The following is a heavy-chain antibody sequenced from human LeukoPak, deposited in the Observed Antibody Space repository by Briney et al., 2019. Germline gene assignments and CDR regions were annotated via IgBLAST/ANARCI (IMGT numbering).Heavy chain of an antibody. J-gene: IGHJ4*02. D-gene: IGHD1-26*01. Sequence: GVSLTLSCGASGFTFRRSPMSWVRHATGKGRECVSAISSCGGSRHYAGCEEGRFTIYRHNAKNTLYLQMNSLRVGDTAVYYCAKVEVGTTTPGYWGQGTLVTVS. CDR1: GFTFRRSP. CDR2: ISSCGGSR. CDR3: AKVEVGTTTPGY. V-gene: IGHV3-23*01.